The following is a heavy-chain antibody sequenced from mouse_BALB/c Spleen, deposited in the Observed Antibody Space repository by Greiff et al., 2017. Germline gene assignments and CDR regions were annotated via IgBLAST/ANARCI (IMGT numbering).Heavy chain of an antibody. J-gene: IGHJ2*01. CDR2: IYPGSGST. CDR3: ARSYGYDDY. D-gene: IGHD2-2*01. CDR1: GYNFTSYW. V-gene: IGHV1-55*01. Sequence: VQLQQPGAELVKPGTSVKLSCKASGYNFTSYWINWVKLRPGQGLEWIGDIYPGSGSTNYNEKFKSKATLTVDTSSSTAYMQLSSLASEDSALYYCARSYGYDDYWGQGTTLTVSS.